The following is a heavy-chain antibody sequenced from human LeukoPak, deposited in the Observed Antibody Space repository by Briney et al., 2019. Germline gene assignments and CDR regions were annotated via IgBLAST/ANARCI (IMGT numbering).Heavy chain of an antibody. Sequence: SETLSLTCAVYGGSFSGYYWSWIRQPPGKGLEWIGEINHSGSTNYNPSLKSRVTISVDTSKNQFSLKLSSVTAADTAVYYCARRSAILLWFGGYNWFDPWGQGTLVTVSS. D-gene: IGHD3-10*01. CDR1: GGSFSGYY. J-gene: IGHJ5*02. CDR2: INHSGST. V-gene: IGHV4-34*01. CDR3: ARRSAILLWFGGYNWFDP.